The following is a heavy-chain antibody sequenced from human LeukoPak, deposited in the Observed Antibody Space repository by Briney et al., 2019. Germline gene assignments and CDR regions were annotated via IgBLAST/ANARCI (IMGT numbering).Heavy chain of an antibody. Sequence: GGSLRPSCAASGFTFSSYSMNWVRQAPGKGLEWVSSISSSSTYIYYADSVKGRFTISRDNAKNSLYLQMNSLGAEDTAVYYCATERGIAVANNDYWGQGTLVTVSS. CDR2: ISSSSTYI. D-gene: IGHD6-19*01. CDR1: GFTFSSYS. CDR3: ATERGIAVANNDY. J-gene: IGHJ4*02. V-gene: IGHV3-21*04.